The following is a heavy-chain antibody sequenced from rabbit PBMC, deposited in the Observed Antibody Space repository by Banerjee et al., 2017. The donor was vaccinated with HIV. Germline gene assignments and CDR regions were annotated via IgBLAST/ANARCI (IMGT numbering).Heavy chain of an antibody. CDR2: IVISGGHT. CDR1: GFSFSSSYW. D-gene: IGHD6-1*01. V-gene: IGHV1S45*01. Sequence: QEQLEESGGDLVKPEGSLTLTCTASGFSFSSSYWICWVRQAPGKGLEWIACIVISGGHTHYASWAKGRFTISKTSSTTVTLQMTSLTAADTATYFCAKTGYDGYGYESYYFNLWGQGTLVTVS. J-gene: IGHJ4*01. CDR3: AKTGYDGYGYESYYFNL.